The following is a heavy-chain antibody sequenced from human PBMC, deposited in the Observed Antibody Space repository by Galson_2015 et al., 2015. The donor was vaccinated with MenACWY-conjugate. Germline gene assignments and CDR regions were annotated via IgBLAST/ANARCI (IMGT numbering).Heavy chain of an antibody. J-gene: IGHJ6*02. CDR1: GFTFSSYG. D-gene: IGHD6-13*01. Sequence: SLRLSCVASGFTFSSYGMHWVRQAPGKGLEWVAVIWYDGSNKYYADSVKGRFTISRDNSKNTLYLQMNSLRAEDTAVYYCARDVAAAGTNGMDVWGQGTTVTVSS. CDR2: IWYDGSNK. V-gene: IGHV3-33*01. CDR3: ARDVAAAGTNGMDV.